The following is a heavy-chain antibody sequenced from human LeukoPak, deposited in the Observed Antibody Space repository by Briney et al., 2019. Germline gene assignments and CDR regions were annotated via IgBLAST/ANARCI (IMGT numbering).Heavy chain of an antibody. CDR3: ARETIPEGLDY. D-gene: IGHD3-3*01. J-gene: IGHJ4*02. Sequence: PSETLSPTCTVSCGSISSGWYFWSGIRQPPGKGLEWIGRIYTSGSTNYNPSLKSRVTISVDTSKNQFSLKLSSVAAADTAVYYCARETIPEGLDYWGQGTLVTVSS. CDR2: IYTSGST. CDR1: CGSISSGWYF. V-gene: IGHV4-61*02.